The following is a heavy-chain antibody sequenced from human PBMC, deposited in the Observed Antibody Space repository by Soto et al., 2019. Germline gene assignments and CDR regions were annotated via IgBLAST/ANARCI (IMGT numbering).Heavy chain of an antibody. CDR1: GFSLTTSGVG. CDR3: AHRVLRTVFGLVTTTAIYFDF. D-gene: IGHD3-3*01. Sequence: QITLNESGPAQVKPRQTLTLTCTFSGFSLTTSGVGVGWIRQSPGRAPEWLALIYWDDDKRYSPSLKSRLTITKDASKNQVVQTMADLEPADTATYYCAHRVLRTVFGLVTTTAIYFDFWGQGTPVAVSS. J-gene: IGHJ4*02. V-gene: IGHV2-5*02. CDR2: IYWDDDK.